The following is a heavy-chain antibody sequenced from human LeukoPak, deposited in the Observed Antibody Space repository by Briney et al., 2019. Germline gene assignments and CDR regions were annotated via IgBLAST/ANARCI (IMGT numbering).Heavy chain of an antibody. CDR2: IYYSGST. CDR1: GGSISSYY. J-gene: IGHJ4*02. D-gene: IGHD2-15*01. Sequence: SETLSLTCTVSGGSISSYYWSWIRQPPGKGLEWIGYIYYSGSTNYNPSLKSRVTISVDTSKNQFSLKLSSVTAADTAVYYCARGGRSGGSPWFHWGQGTLVTVSS. V-gene: IGHV4-59*01. CDR3: ARGGRSGGSPWFH.